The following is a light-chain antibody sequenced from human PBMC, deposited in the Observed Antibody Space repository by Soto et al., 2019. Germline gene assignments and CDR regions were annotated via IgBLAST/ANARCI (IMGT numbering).Light chain of an antibody. Sequence: IVLTQSPGTLSLSPWERATLSCRASQSVSSNYLAWYQQKPGQAPRLLIYGTSSRAAGIPDRFSGGGSGTDFTLTISRLEPEDFAVYYCQQHGSSPLTFGGGTKVDIK. J-gene: IGKJ4*01. V-gene: IGKV3-20*01. CDR1: QSVSSNY. CDR3: QQHGSSPLT. CDR2: GTS.